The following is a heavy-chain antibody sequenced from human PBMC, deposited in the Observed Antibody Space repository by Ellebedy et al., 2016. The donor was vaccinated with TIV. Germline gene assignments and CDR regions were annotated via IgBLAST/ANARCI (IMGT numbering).Heavy chain of an antibody. CDR2: ISLSGSP. CDR3: ATAVRDDWSLSL. CDR1: GASFSGSY. D-gene: IGHD3-9*01. Sequence: MPSETLSLTCGVPGASFSGSYWSYIRQTPGKGLEWIGEISLSGSPNYNPSLRGRVTMSLDTSKNHFSLNLTSVTAADTAVYYCATAVRDDWSLSLWGQGTQVTVSS. V-gene: IGHV4-34*01. J-gene: IGHJ4*02.